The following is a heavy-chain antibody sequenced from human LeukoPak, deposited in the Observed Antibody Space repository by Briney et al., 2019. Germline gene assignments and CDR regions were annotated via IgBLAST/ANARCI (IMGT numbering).Heavy chain of an antibody. CDR1: GGSVTSYY. Sequence: NPSETLSLTCSVSGGSVTSYYWSRIRQPPGKGLEWIGHIHYSGSNNYNPSLKSRVTMFVDKSKNQISLRLSSVTAADTAVYYCARHGTVSSGSYFDYWGQGTQVTLS. V-gene: IGHV4-59*08. J-gene: IGHJ4*02. D-gene: IGHD1-26*01. CDR3: ARHGTVSSGSYFDY. CDR2: IHYSGSN.